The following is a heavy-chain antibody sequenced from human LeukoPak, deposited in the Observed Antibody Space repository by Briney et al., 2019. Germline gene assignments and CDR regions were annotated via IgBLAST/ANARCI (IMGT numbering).Heavy chain of an antibody. J-gene: IGHJ6*03. Sequence: GGSLRLSCAASGFTFSNYNMNWVRQAPGKGLEWVSSISSSSSYIYYADSVKGRFTISRDNAKNSLYLQMNSLRAEDTAVYYCARDSGGYGQYYYYMDVWGKGTTVTVSS. V-gene: IGHV3-21*01. CDR3: ARDSGGYGQYYYYMDV. D-gene: IGHD3-10*01. CDR2: ISSSSSYI. CDR1: GFTFSNYN.